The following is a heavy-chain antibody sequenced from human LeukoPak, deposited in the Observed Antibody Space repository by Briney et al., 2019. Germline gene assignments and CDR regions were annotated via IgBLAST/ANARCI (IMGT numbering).Heavy chain of an antibody. CDR2: IGSTGTTI. CDR3: ARALATVDSFDI. V-gene: IGHV3-48*04. CDR1: GFTFSSYS. Sequence: GGSLRLSCAASGFTFSSYSMSWVRQAPGKGLEWVSYIGSTGTTIYYADSVKGRFTVSRDNAKNSLYLQMNSLRAEDTAVYYCARALATVDSFDIWGQGTMVTVSS. D-gene: IGHD5-12*01. J-gene: IGHJ3*02.